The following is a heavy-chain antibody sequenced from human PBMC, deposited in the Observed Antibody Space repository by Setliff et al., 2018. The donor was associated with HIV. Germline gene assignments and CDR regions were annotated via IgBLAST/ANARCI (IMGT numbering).Heavy chain of an antibody. CDR1: GYTLSSHY. CDR2: INPQTGGT. Sequence: ASVKVSCKASGYTLSSHYNHWVRQAPGHRPEWVGWINPQTGGTNFAQKFQGRITMTSDTSVNTVFIELSRLKSDDTALYYCARDLRNSNTLFGVLNFVFDLWGQGTLVTVSS. J-gene: IGHJ4*02. CDR3: ARDLRNSNTLFGVLNFVFDL. D-gene: IGHD3-3*01. V-gene: IGHV1-2*02.